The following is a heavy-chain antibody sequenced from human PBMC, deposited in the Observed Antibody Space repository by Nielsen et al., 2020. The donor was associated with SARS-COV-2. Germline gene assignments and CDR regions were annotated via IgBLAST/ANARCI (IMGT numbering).Heavy chain of an antibody. CDR3: AKGGSPGRLRFLEWSSPPQKG. Sequence: GESLKISCAASGFTFSSYNMNWVRQAPGKGLEWVSSISSSSSYIYYADSVKGRFTISRDNSKNTLYLQMNSLRAEDTAVYYCAKGGSPGRLRFLEWSSPPQKGGGQGTLVTVSS. CDR2: ISSSSSYI. V-gene: IGHV3-21*04. D-gene: IGHD3-3*01. J-gene: IGHJ4*02. CDR1: GFTFSSYN.